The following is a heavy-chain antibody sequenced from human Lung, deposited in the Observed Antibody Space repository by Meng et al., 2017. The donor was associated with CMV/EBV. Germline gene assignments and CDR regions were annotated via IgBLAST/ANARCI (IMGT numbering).Heavy chain of an antibody. CDR3: AKRLPYYGMDV. CDR2: INSGSRGTI. J-gene: IGHJ6*02. V-gene: IGHV3-23*01. Sequence: GESXKISCATSGFTFSTYAMNWVRQAPGKGLEWVSTINSGSRGTIFYANSVRGRFTISRDDSRNTLYLQMISLRAEDTAIYYCAKRLPYYGMDVWGQGTWVTVSS. CDR1: GFTFSTYA. D-gene: IGHD2-15*01.